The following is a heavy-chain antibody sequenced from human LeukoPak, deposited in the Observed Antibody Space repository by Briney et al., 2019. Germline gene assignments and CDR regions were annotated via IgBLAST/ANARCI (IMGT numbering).Heavy chain of an antibody. D-gene: IGHD2-2*01. CDR3: ARRDGYCSSTSCYADYYYGMDV. V-gene: IGHV5-51*01. CDR2: IYPGDSDT. J-gene: IGHJ6*02. Sequence: GESLKISCKGSGYSITNYWIAWVRQMPGKGLEWMGIIYPGDSDTGYSPSFQGQVTISADKSISTAYLQWSSLKASDTAMYYCARRDGYCSSTSCYADYYYGMDVWGQGTTVTVSS. CDR1: GYSITNYW.